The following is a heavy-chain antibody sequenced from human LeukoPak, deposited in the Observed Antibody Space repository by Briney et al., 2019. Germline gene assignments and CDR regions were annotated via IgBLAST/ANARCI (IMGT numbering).Heavy chain of an antibody. V-gene: IGHV3-49*03. CDR1: GFTFSDYY. CDR3: TRRTWFGESLFPNWFDP. D-gene: IGHD3-10*01. Sequence: PGGSLRLSCAASGFTFSDYYMSWIRQAPGKGLEWVGFIRSKAYGGTTEYAASVKGRFTISRDDSKSIAYLQMNSLKTEDTAVYYCTRRTWFGESLFPNWFDPWGQGTLVTVSS. J-gene: IGHJ5*02. CDR2: IRSKAYGGTT.